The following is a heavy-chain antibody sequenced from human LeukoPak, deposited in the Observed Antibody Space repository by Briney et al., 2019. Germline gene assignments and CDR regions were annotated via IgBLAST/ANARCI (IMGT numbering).Heavy chain of an antibody. J-gene: IGHJ4*02. CDR3: TTILTYYYDSSGYYYVDY. CDR2: IKSKTDGGTT. V-gene: IGHV3-15*07. D-gene: IGHD3-22*01. CDR1: GFTFSSYA. Sequence: PGGSLRLSCAASGFTFSSYAMNWVRQAPGKGLEWVGRIKSKTDGGTTDYAAPVKGRFTISRDDSKNTLYLQMNSLKTEDTAVYYCTTILTYYYDSSGYYYVDYWGQGTLVTVSS.